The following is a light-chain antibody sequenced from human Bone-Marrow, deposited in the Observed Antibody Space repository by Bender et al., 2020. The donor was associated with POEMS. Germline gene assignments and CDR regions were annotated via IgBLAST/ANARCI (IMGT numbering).Light chain of an antibody. V-gene: IGLV3-21*02. CDR2: DDS. CDR3: SSYTSSSTWV. Sequence: SYVLTQPPSVSVAPGQTATITCGGNNIGTKSVNWYQQRPGQAPVLVVYDDSDRPSGIPERFSGSKSGNTASLTISGLQAEDEADYYCSSYTSSSTWVFGGGTKLTVL. CDR1: NIGTKS. J-gene: IGLJ3*02.